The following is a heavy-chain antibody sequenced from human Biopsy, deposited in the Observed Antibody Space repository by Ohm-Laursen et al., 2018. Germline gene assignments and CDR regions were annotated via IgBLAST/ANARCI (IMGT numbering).Heavy chain of an antibody. CDR2: IFYRGST. J-gene: IGHJ5*02. D-gene: IGHD3-22*01. CDR3: ARDYDTSGYYYVS. CDR1: GGSISSNNCY. Sequence: GTLSLTCTVSGGSISSNNCYWGWIRQPPGKGLEWIGSIFYRGSTHYKPSLKSRVNISVDTSKNQFSLKLNSVTAADTAVYYCARDYDTSGYYYVSWGQGTLVTVSS. V-gene: IGHV4-39*01.